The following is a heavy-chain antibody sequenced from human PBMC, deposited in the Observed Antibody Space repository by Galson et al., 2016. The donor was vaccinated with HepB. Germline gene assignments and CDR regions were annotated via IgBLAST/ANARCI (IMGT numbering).Heavy chain of an antibody. CDR2: ITWNSDNI. D-gene: IGHD3-10*01. CDR3: AKDPGGGTMVRGTIIIWSLDY. J-gene: IGHJ4*02. CDR1: GFTFDDYA. V-gene: IGHV3-9*01. Sequence: SLRLSCAASGFTFDDYAMHWVRLAPGKGLEWVSSITWNSDNIDYADSVKGRFTISRDNAKNSLYLQMNSLRLEDTALYYCAKDPGGGTMVRGTIIIWSLDYWGRGTLVTVSS.